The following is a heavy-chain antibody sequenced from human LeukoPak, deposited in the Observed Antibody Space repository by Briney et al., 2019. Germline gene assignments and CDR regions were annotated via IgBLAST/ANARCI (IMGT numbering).Heavy chain of an antibody. D-gene: IGHD3-10*01. CDR1: GFTFSSYA. Sequence: PGGSLRLSCAASGFTFSSYAMYWVRQAPGKGLEWVSGISGSGGSTYYADSVKGRFTISRDNSENTLYLQMSSLRAEDTAVYYCANLYGSRRYYFDYWGQGTLVTVSS. CDR2: ISGSGGST. V-gene: IGHV3-23*01. J-gene: IGHJ4*02. CDR3: ANLYGSRRYYFDY.